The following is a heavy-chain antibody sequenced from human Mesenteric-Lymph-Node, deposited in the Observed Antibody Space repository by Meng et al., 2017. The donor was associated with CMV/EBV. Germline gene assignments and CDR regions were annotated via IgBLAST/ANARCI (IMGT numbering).Heavy chain of an antibody. CDR2: TSSDGSNK. CDR1: GFTFSSYA. CDR3: AREPFYFDY. Sequence: LRLSCAASGFTFSSYAMHWVRQAPGKGLEWVAATSSDGSNKYYADSVKGRFTISRDNSKNTLYLQMNSLRAEDTAVYYCAREPFYFDYWGQGTLVTVSS. V-gene: IGHV3-30*04. J-gene: IGHJ4*02.